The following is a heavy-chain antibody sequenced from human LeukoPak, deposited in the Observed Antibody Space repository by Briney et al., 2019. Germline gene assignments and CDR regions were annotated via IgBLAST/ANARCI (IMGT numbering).Heavy chain of an antibody. D-gene: IGHD6-13*01. J-gene: IGHJ4*02. CDR3: ARVGTYSSSWYRFKYFDY. CDR1: GGSFSDYY. CDR2: INHSGST. Sequence: SETLSLTCSVRGGSFSDYYWSWIRHSPGVGLEWIGEINHSGSTNYNPSLKCRGTIPVDTPKNQFSLKLSSLTAADTAVYYCARVGTYSSSWYRFKYFDYWGQGTLVTVSS. V-gene: IGHV4-34*01.